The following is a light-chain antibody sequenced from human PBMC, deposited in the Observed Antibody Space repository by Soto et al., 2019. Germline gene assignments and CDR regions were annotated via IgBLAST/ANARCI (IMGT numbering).Light chain of an antibody. CDR2: DVT. CDR3: SSYTTSSSYV. V-gene: IGLV2-14*01. Sequence: QSVLTQPASVSGAPGQSMTISCTGTSSDVGGYIYVSWYQQHPGKAPKLMIYDVTSRPSGVSYRFSGSKSGNTASLTISGLQAEDEADYYCSSYTTSSSYVSGTGTKVTVL. J-gene: IGLJ1*01. CDR1: SSDVGGYIY.